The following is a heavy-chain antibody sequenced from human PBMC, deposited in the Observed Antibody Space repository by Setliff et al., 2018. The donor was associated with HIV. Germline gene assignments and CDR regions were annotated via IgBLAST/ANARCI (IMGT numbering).Heavy chain of an antibody. V-gene: IGHV3-49*04. CDR1: GFIFGDYA. Sequence: GGSLRLSCSGSGFIFGDYAMTWVRQAPGKGLEWVGFIRSKAYGGTTEYAASVKGRFVISRNDSTSVAYLHMFGLKTEDTALYFCRGGSVENSDLLMFDQWGQGTLVTVSS. D-gene: IGHD6-19*01. J-gene: IGHJ4*02. CDR2: IRSKAYGGTT. CDR3: RGGSVENSDLLMFDQ.